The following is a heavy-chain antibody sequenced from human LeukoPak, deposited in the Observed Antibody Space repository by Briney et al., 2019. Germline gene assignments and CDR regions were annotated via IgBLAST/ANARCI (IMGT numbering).Heavy chain of an antibody. CDR3: ARNLGGSSWVSDY. CDR2: IYYSGST. J-gene: IGHJ4*02. V-gene: IGHV4-59*01. Sequence: NPSETLSLTCTVSGGSISSYYWSWIRQPPGKGLEWIGYIYYSGSTNYNPSLKSRATISVDTSKNQFSLKLSSVTAADTAVYYCARNLGGSSWVSDYWGQGTLVTVSS. D-gene: IGHD6-13*01. CDR1: GGSISSYY.